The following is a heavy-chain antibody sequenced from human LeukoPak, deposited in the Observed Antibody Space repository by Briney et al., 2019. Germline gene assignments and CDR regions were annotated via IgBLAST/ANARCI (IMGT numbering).Heavy chain of an antibody. CDR2: IIPIFGTA. J-gene: IGHJ4*02. CDR1: GYTFTSYD. V-gene: IGHV1-69*05. D-gene: IGHD3-3*01. Sequence: ASVKVSCKASGYTFTSYDINWVRQAPGQGLEWMGGIIPIFGTANYAQKFQGRVTITTDESTSTAYMELSSLRSEDTAVYYCARDQRAYDFWSGYYTSDFDYWGQGTLVTVSS. CDR3: ARDQRAYDFWSGYYTSDFDY.